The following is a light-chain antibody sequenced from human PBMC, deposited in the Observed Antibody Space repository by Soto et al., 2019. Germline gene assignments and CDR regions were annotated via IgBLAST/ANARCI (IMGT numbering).Light chain of an antibody. CDR2: LEGSGSY. V-gene: IGLV4-60*02. CDR1: SGHSRYI. J-gene: IGLJ1*01. Sequence: QPVLTQSSSASASLGSSVKLTCTLSSGHSRYIIAWHQQQPGKAPRYLMKLEGSGSYNKGSGVPDRFSGTSSGADRYLTISNLQFEDEADYYCETWDSNTRVFGTGTKLTVL. CDR3: ETWDSNTRV.